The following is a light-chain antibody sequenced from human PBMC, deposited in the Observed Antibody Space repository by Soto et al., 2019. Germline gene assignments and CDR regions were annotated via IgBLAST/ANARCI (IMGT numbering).Light chain of an antibody. J-gene: IGKJ1*01. CDR2: DAS. CDR3: HHMRT. Sequence: DIQMTQSPSTLSASIGDRVTITCRASQNINNWIAWYQQKPGKAPKFLIYDASTLESGVPSRFSGSGFGTEFSLTISSLQPDDFGSYYCHHMRTFGQGTKVEMK. CDR1: QNINNW. V-gene: IGKV1-5*01.